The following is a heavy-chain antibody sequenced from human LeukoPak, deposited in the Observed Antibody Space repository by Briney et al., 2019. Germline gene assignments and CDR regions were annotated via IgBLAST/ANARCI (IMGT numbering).Heavy chain of an antibody. V-gene: IGHV6-1*01. Sequence: SSQTLSLTCAISGDSVSSNSAAWNWIRQSPSRGLEWLGRTYYRSKWYNDYAVSVESRIVINPDTSKNQFSLQLKSVTPEDTAVYFCTRGKVASGQYLFDSWGQGTLVTVSS. CDR1: GDSVSSNSAA. CDR2: TYYRSKWYN. D-gene: IGHD6-13*01. CDR3: TRGKVASGQYLFDS. J-gene: IGHJ4*02.